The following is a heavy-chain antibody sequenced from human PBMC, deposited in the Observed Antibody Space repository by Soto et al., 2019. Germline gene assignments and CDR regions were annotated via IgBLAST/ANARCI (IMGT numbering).Heavy chain of an antibody. Sequence: GESLKISCKGSGYRFISYWIGWVRQMPGKGLEWMGIIYPGDSDTGYSPSFQGQVTISADKSISTVYLQWSSLKASDTAMYYCARQVCSSTSCSYNYYYYMDVWGKGNTVTVSS. V-gene: IGHV5-51*01. CDR2: IYPGDSDT. CDR3: ARQVCSSTSCSYNYYYYMDV. J-gene: IGHJ6*03. D-gene: IGHD2-2*01. CDR1: GYRFISYW.